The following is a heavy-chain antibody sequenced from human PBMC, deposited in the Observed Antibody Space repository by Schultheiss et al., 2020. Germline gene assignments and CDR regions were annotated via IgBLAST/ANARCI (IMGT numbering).Heavy chain of an antibody. V-gene: IGHV4-61*05. D-gene: IGHD6-6*01. CDR1: GGSISSSSYY. CDR3: ARDRLAARPSSSYYYYGMDV. CDR2: IYYSGST. Sequence: SETLSLTCTVSGGSISSSSYYWGWIRQPPGKGLEWIGYIYYSGSTNYNPSLKSRVTISVDTSKNQFSLKLSSVTAADTAVYYCARDRLAARPSSSYYYYGMDVWGQGTTVTVSS. J-gene: IGHJ6*02.